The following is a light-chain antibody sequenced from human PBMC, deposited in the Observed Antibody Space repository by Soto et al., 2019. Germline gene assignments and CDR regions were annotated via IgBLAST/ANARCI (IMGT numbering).Light chain of an antibody. CDR1: QSISNS. CDR2: AAS. CDR3: QQSYSTPRT. J-gene: IGKJ2*01. V-gene: IGKV1-39*01. Sequence: DIQMTQSPSSLSASVGDRVTITCRASQSISNSLNWYQRKPGRAPNLLIYAASSFKSGVPSRFSSSGSGTDFTLTISSLQPEDFATYYCQQSYSTPRTFGQGTKLEIK.